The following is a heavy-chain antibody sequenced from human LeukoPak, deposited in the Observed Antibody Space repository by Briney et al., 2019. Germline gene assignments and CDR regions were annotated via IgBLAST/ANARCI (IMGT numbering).Heavy chain of an antibody. CDR3: ARDRGFGGPFYYYYYMDV. CDR1: GGSISSGSYY. V-gene: IGHV4-61*02. J-gene: IGHJ6*03. CDR2: IYASGST. D-gene: IGHD3-10*01. Sequence: PSQTLSLTCTVSGGSISSGSYYWSWIRQPAGKGLEWIGRIYASGSTNYNPSLKSRVTISVDTSKNQFSRKLSSVTAADTAVYYCARDRGFGGPFYYYYYMDVWGKGTTVTISS.